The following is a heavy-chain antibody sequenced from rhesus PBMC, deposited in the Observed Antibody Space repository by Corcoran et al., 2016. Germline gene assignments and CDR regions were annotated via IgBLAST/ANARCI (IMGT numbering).Heavy chain of an antibody. CDR2: IYGSSTST. D-gene: IGHD2-39*01. J-gene: IGHJ4*01. CDR1: GGSISDSYR. Sequence: QVQLQESGPGVVKPSETLSLTCAVSGGSISDSYRWSWIRQPPGKGLEWIGYIYGSSTSTNYNPSPKSRVTISKDTSKNQFSWKLSSVTAADTAVYYCARGSRYFDYWGQGVLVTVSS. V-gene: IGHV4S10*01. CDR3: ARGSRYFDY.